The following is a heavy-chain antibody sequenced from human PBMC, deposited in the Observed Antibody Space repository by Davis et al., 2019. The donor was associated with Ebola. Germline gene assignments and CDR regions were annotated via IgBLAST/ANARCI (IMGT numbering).Heavy chain of an antibody. CDR3: ARDRSHCTNGVCYTHGFDY. D-gene: IGHD2-8*01. J-gene: IGHJ4*02. CDR2: INPNSGGT. V-gene: IGHV1-2*02. Sequence: ASVKVSCKASGYTFTSYYMHWVRQAPGQGLEWMGWINPNSGGTNYAQKFQGRVTMTRDTSISTAYMELSRLRSDDTAVYYCARDRSHCTNGVCYTHGFDYWGQGTLVTVSS. CDR1: GYTFTSYY.